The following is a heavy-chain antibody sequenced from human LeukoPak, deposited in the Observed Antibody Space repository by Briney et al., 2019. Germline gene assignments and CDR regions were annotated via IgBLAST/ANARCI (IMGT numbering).Heavy chain of an antibody. Sequence: SETLSLTCAVYGGSFSGYYWSWIRQPPGKGLEWIGEINHSGSTNYNPSPKSRVTISVDTSKNQFSLKLSSVTAADTAVYYCARRIPAAIISWFDPWGQGTLVTVSS. CDR3: ARRIPAAIISWFDP. D-gene: IGHD2-2*01. V-gene: IGHV4-34*01. CDR2: INHSGST. J-gene: IGHJ5*02. CDR1: GGSFSGYY.